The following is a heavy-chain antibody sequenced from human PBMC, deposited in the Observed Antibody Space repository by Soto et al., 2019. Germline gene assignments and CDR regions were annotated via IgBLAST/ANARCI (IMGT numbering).Heavy chain of an antibody. CDR2: ISYDGSNK. J-gene: IGHJ5*02. CDR1: GFTFSSYG. V-gene: IGHV3-30*18. Sequence: GGSLRLSCAASGFTFSSYGMHWVRQAPGKGLEWVAVISYDGSNKYYADSVKGRFTISRDNSKNTPYLQMNSLRAEDTAVYYCAKDLGGNWFDPWGQGTLVTVSS. CDR3: AKDLGGNWFDP.